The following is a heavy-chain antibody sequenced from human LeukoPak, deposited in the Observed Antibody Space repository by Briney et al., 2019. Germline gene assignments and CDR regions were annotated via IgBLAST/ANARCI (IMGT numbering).Heavy chain of an antibody. Sequence: GGSLRLSCAASGFTFGSYAMRWVRQAPGKGLEWVSAIIGSGGNTYYADSVKGRFTISKDNSKNTLYLQMDGLRAEDTALYYCAKSLCNSAYCADDYWGQGTLVTVSS. V-gene: IGHV3-23*01. CDR2: IIGSGGNT. D-gene: IGHD2/OR15-2a*01. J-gene: IGHJ4*02. CDR1: GFTFGSYA. CDR3: AKSLCNSAYCADDY.